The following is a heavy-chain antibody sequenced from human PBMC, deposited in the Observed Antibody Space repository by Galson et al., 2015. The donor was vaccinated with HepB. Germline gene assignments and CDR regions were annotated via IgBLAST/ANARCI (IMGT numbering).Heavy chain of an antibody. CDR2: ISAYNGNT. Sequence: QSGAEVKKPGESLRISCKASGYTFTSYGISWVRQAPGQGLEWMGWISAYNGNTNYAQKLQGRVTMTTDTSTSTAYMELRSLRSDDTAVYYCARVLAACGWYEPCRADVWGQGTTVTVSS. D-gene: IGHD6-19*01. CDR1: GYTFTSYG. CDR3: ARVLAACGWYEPCRADV. J-gene: IGHJ6*02. V-gene: IGHV1-18*01.